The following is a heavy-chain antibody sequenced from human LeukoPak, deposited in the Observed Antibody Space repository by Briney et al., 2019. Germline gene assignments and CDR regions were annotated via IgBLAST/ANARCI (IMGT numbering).Heavy chain of an antibody. CDR2: INRDGTGT. Sequence: PGGSLRLSCAPSGFIFSDYWFHWVRQTPGQGLVWVAAINRDGTGTSHADSVRGRFTVSRDNAKNTLYLQLNSLRADVTAVYYCARGLSYAVAYGDYWGQGTLVTVSS. D-gene: IGHD6-19*01. CDR3: ARGLSYAVAYGDY. J-gene: IGHJ4*02. CDR1: GFIFSDYW. V-gene: IGHV3-74*01.